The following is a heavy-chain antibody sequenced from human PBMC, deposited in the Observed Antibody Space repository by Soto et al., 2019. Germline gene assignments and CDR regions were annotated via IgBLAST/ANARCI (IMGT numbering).Heavy chain of an antibody. CDR1: GFTFSSYA. V-gene: IGHV3-23*01. J-gene: IGHJ4*02. CDR2: ISGSGGST. Sequence: EVQLLESGGGLVQPGGSLRLSCAASGFTFSSYAMSWVRQAPGKGLEWVSAISGSGGSTYYADSVKGRFTISRDNSKNTLYLQRNSLRAEDTAVYYCAKRGTIFGVVPSYFDYWGQGTLVTVSS. D-gene: IGHD3-3*01. CDR3: AKRGTIFGVVPSYFDY.